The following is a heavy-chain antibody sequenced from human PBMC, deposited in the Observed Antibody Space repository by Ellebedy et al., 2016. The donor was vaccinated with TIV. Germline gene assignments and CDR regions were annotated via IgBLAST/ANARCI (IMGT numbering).Heavy chain of an antibody. V-gene: IGHV3-30*18. CDR1: GFTFRRYG. CDR3: AKPADPNPGYSASWATYFDY. Sequence: GESLKISCAASGFTFRRYGMHWVRQAPGKGLEWVARISSDGSRRNYADSMKDRFTISRDNSKNTLFLHMNILRTEDTAVYYCAKPADPNPGYSASWATYFDYWGQGTLVTVSS. CDR2: ISSDGSRR. D-gene: IGHD6-13*01. J-gene: IGHJ4*02.